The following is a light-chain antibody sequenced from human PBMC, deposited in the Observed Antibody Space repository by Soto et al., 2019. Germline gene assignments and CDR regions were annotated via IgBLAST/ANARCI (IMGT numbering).Light chain of an antibody. Sequence: GDRVTITCRASQNVSPWLAWYQQKPGRAPKLLIYDVSSLQSGVPSRFSASGSGTEFTLTISSLQPDYFATYYCQLKTFGQGTKVQI. V-gene: IGKV1-5*01. CDR2: DVS. CDR1: QNVSPW. J-gene: IGKJ1*01. CDR3: QLKT.